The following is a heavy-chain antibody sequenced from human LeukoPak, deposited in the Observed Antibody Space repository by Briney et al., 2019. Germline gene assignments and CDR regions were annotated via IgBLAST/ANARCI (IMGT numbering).Heavy chain of an antibody. D-gene: IGHD6-13*01. J-gene: IGHJ5*02. V-gene: IGHV1-18*01. CDR3: ARDRPYSSSWNWFDP. CDR2: ISAYNGDT. CDR1: GYTFTSYG. Sequence: GASVKVSCKASGYTFTSYGISWVRQAPGQGLEWMGWISAYNGDTNYAQKLQGRVTMTTDTSTSPAYMELRSLRSDDTAVYYCARDRPYSSSWNWFDPWGQGTLVTVSS.